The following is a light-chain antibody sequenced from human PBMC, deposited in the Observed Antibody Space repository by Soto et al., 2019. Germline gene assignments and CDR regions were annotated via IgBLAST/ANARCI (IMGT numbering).Light chain of an antibody. V-gene: IGKV3-11*01. CDR3: QQRSNWLT. CDR1: QSISSA. CDR2: DAS. Sequence: EIVLTQSPATLSLSPGERATLSCRASQSISSALAWYQQRPGQPPRLLIYDASDRADGIPARFSGTRSGTDVTLPISSLEPEDFAVYYCQQRSNWLTFGGGTRVDIK. J-gene: IGKJ4*01.